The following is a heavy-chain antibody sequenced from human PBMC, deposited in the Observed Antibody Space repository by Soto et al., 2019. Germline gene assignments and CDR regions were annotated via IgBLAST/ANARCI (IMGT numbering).Heavy chain of an antibody. D-gene: IGHD3-9*01. V-gene: IGHV4-59*08. J-gene: IGHJ4*02. Sequence: SETLSLTCTVSGGSISSYYWSWIRQPPGKGLEWIGYIYYSGSTNYNPSLKSRVTISVDTSKNQFSLKLSSVTAADTAVYYCARQAYYDILTGYYIPSYFDYWGQGTLVTVSS. CDR2: IYYSGST. CDR1: GGSISSYY. CDR3: ARQAYYDILTGYYIPSYFDY.